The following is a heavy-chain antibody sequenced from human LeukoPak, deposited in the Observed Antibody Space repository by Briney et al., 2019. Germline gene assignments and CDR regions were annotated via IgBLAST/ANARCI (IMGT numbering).Heavy chain of an antibody. J-gene: IGHJ5*02. V-gene: IGHV3-23*01. Sequence: PGSSLRLSCAASGCTFSSYAMSWVRQAPGKGLEWLSAISGSGGSTYYAYSLKGRFTISRDNSKNTLYLQMNSLRADDTAVYYCAKAKVEDWFDPWGQGTLVTVSS. D-gene: IGHD5-24*01. CDR3: AKAKVEDWFDP. CDR1: GCTFSSYA. CDR2: ISGSGGST.